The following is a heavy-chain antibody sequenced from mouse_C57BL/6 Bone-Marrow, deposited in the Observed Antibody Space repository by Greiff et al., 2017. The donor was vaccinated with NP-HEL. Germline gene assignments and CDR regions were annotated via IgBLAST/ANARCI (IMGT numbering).Heavy chain of an antibody. CDR1: GYTFTSYW. Sequence: QVQLQQPGAELVRPGSSVKLSCKASGYTFTSYWMHWVKQRPIQGLEWIGNIDPSDSEPHYNQKFKDKATLTVDKSSSTAYMQLSSLTSEDSAVYYCARRYDYDGAFAYWGQGTLVTVSA. V-gene: IGHV1-52*01. J-gene: IGHJ3*01. CDR2: IDPSDSEP. D-gene: IGHD2-4*01. CDR3: ARRYDYDGAFAY.